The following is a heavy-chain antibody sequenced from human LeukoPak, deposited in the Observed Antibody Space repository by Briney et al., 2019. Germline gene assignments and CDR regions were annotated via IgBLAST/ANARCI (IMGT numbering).Heavy chain of an antibody. CDR1: GGSISSGGYY. CDR3: ARGRLPYYYFDY. D-gene: IGHD4-11*01. CDR2: IYYSGST. V-gene: IGHV4-31*03. Sequence: SETLSLTCTVSGGSISSGGYYWSWIRQHPGKGLEWIGYIYYSGSTYYNPSLKSRVTISVDTSKNQFSLKLSSVTAADTAVYYCARGRLPYYYFDYWGQGTLATVSS. J-gene: IGHJ4*02.